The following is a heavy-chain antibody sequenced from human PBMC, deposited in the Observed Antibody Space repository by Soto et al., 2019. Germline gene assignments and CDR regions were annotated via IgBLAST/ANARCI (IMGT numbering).Heavy chain of an antibody. CDR2: ISSSSSTI. CDR1: GLTFSSHS. V-gene: IGHV3-48*01. D-gene: IGHD3-16*01. Sequence: RDWYGAAGLTFSSHSMNWVRQAPGKGLEWVSYISSSSSTIYYADSVKGRFTISRDNAKNSLYLQMNSLRAEDTAVCYCARDGPFGYWGQGTLVTVSS. CDR3: ARDGPFGY. J-gene: IGHJ4*02.